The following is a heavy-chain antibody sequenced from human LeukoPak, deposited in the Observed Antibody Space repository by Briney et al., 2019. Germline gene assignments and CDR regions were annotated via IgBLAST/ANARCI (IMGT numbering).Heavy chain of an antibody. CDR3: ARSRPYYDFWSGYYNHYYMDV. V-gene: IGHV3-74*01. J-gene: IGHJ6*03. D-gene: IGHD3-3*01. Sequence: GGSLRLSCAASGFTFSSYAMSWVRQAPGKGLVWVSRINTDGSSTSYADSAKGRFTISRDNAKNTLYLQMNSLRAEDTAVYYCARSRPYYDFWSGYYNHYYMDVWGKGTTVTVSS. CDR1: GFTFSSYA. CDR2: INTDGSST.